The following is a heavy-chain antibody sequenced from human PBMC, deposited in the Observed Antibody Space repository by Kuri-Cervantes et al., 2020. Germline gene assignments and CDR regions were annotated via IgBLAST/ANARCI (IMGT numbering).Heavy chain of an antibody. CDR1: GFTFSSYG. Sequence: GESLKISCAASGFTFSSYGMHWVRQAPGKGLEWVAVIWYDGSNKYYADSVKGRFTISRDNSKNTLYLQMNSLRAEDTAVYYCAKEEGAYCGGDCYSPYGYWGQGTLVTVSS. D-gene: IGHD2-21*02. CDR2: IWYDGSNK. V-gene: IGHV3-30*02. CDR3: AKEEGAYCGGDCYSPYGY. J-gene: IGHJ4*02.